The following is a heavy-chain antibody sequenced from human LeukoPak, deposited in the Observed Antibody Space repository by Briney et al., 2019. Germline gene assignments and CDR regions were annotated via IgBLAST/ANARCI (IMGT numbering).Heavy chain of an antibody. D-gene: IGHD1-26*01. CDR1: GFTFSGSA. Sequence: GGSLRLSCAASGFTFSGSAMHWVRQAFGKGLEWVGRIRSKANSYATAYAASVKGRFTISRDDSKNTAYLQMNSLKTEDTAVYYCTRTSGFNVASVGTDYWGQGTLVTVSS. CDR3: TRTSGFNVASVGTDY. J-gene: IGHJ4*02. V-gene: IGHV3-73*01. CDR2: IRSKANSYAT.